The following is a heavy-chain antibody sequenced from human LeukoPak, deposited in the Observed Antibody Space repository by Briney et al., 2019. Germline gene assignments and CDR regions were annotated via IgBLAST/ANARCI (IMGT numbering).Heavy chain of an antibody. D-gene: IGHD6-19*01. J-gene: IGHJ4*02. CDR3: AKEGPIAVAGYFDY. CDR2: ITGDGIRT. CDR1: GFTFDDYA. Sequence: PRGSLRLSCAASGFTFDDYAMHWVRQAPGEGLERVSLITGDGIRTYYADSVKGRFTISRDNSKNSLYLQMNSLRTEDTALYYCAKEGPIAVAGYFDYWGQGTLVTVSS. V-gene: IGHV3-43*02.